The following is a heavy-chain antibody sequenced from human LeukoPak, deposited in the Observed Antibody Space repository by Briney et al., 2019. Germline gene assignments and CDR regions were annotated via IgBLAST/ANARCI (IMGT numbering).Heavy chain of an antibody. D-gene: IGHD7-27*01. J-gene: IGHJ4*02. Sequence: SETLSLTCTVSGGSISSYYWSWIRQPPGKGLEWIGYIYYSGSTNYNPSLKSRVTISVDTSKNQFSLKLSSVAAADTAVYYCARSSLGTYYFDYWGQGTLVTVSS. CDR2: IYYSGST. CDR3: ARSSLGTYYFDY. CDR1: GGSISSYY. V-gene: IGHV4-59*01.